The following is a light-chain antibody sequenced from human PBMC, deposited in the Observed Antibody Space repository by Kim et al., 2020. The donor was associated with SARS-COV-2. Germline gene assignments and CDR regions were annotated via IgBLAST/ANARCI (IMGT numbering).Light chain of an antibody. J-gene: IGKJ4*01. CDR2: YAS. CDR3: HQTSDLPQT. CDR1: QSIANN. Sequence: EIVLTQSPDFQSVTPKEKVTITCRASQSIANNLHWYQQKPDQSPNLLIKYASESISGVPSRFSGSGSGTDFTLTISDLQPEDAATYYCHQTSDLPQTFGGGTKVDIK. V-gene: IGKV6-21*02.